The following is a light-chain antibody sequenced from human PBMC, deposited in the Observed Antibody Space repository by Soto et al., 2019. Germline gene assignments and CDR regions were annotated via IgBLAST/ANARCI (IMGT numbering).Light chain of an antibody. CDR1: QSVSSSY. CDR2: GAS. J-gene: IGKJ1*01. V-gene: IGKV3-20*01. CDR3: QQYGSSPGT. Sequence: EIVLTQSPGTLSLSPGEIATLSFSASQSVSSSYLAWYQHKPGQAPRLLIYGASIRATDIPDRFSGSGSGTDFTLTITRLEPEDFAVYYCQQYGSSPGTFGQGTKVDIK.